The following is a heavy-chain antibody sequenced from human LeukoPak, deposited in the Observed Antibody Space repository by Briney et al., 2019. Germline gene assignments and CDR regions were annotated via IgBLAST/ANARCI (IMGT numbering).Heavy chain of an antibody. J-gene: IGHJ4*02. CDR3: ARGGNYAPFDY. CDR2: ISNTGSPI. Sequence: PGGSLRLSCVVSGFTFRNEGMNWVRQAPGKGLEWIAYISNTGSPIHYRDSVKGRFTISRDNAQSSLFLQMNSLRPDDTAIYYCARGGNYAPFDYWGQGALVAVSS. V-gene: IGHV3-48*03. D-gene: IGHD1-26*01. CDR1: GFTFRNEG.